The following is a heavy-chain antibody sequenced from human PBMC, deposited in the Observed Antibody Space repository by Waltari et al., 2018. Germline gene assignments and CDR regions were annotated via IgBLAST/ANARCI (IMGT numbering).Heavy chain of an antibody. CDR2: ISGSGGST. D-gene: IGHD1-7*01. Sequence: EVQLVESGGGLVQPGGSLRLSCAASGFTFSSYAMSWVRQAPGKGLEWVSAISGSGGSTYYADSVKGRFTISRDNSKNTLFLQMNSLGAEDTAVYYCAKIGRNGNYYFDYWGQGTLVTVSS. CDR3: AKIGRNGNYYFDY. J-gene: IGHJ4*02. CDR1: GFTFSSYA. V-gene: IGHV3-23*04.